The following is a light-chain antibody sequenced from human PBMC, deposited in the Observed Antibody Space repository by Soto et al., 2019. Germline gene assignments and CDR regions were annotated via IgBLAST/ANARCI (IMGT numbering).Light chain of an antibody. J-gene: IGLJ2*01. CDR3: AAWDDRLSDLL. Sequence: QSVLAQPPSVTGAPGQRVTISCSGSNSNIGSNPVHWYQQFPGTAPKVLIYSNYQRPSGVPDRFSGSKSGTSASLAISGLQSEDEADYYCAAWDDRLSDLLFGGGTKVTVL. V-gene: IGLV1-44*01. CDR1: NSNIGSNP. CDR2: SNY.